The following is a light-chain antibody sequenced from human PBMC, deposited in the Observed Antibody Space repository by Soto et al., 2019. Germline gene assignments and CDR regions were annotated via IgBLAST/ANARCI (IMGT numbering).Light chain of an antibody. CDR2: GAS. Sequence: EIVMTQSPATLSVSPGERATLSCRASQSVSSDLAWYQQKPGQAPRLLIYGASTRATGIPTRFNASGSGTEFTLTISSLQSEDFAVYFCQQYNVWPGTFGQGTKVELK. V-gene: IGKV3-15*01. CDR1: QSVSSD. CDR3: QQYNVWPGT. J-gene: IGKJ1*01.